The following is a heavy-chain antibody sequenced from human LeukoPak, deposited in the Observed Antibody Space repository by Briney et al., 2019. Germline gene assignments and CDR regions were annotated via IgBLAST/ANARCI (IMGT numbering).Heavy chain of an antibody. CDR2: IYYSGST. D-gene: IGHD3-10*02. CDR3: ASQPYTIFVLPY. J-gene: IGHJ4*02. V-gene: IGHV4-59*08. CDR1: GGSISSYD. Sequence: PSETLSLSCTASGGSISSYDLHCVRQPPGKGLEWIGYIYYSGSTKYNPSLKSRVTISVDTSKNQFSLKLSSVTAADTTVYYYASQPYTIFVLPYWVQGALVTVSS.